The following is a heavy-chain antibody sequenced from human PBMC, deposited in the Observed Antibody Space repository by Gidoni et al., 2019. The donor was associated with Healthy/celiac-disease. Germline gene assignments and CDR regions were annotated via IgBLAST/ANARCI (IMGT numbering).Heavy chain of an antibody. CDR2: ISSSSSTI. CDR1: GCTFSSDS. D-gene: IGHD5-18*01. Sequence: EVQLVESGGGLVQPGGSLRLSCAASGCTFSSDSMNWVRQAPGKGLEWVSYISSSSSTIYYAASVKGRFTISRDNAKNSLYLQMNSLRAEDTAVYYCARLGSEYSYGFFSPIDYWGQGTLVTVSS. V-gene: IGHV3-48*01. J-gene: IGHJ4*02. CDR3: ARLGSEYSYGFFSPIDY.